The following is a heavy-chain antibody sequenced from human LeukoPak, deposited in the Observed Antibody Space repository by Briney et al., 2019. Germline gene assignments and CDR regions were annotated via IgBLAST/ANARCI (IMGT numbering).Heavy chain of an antibody. J-gene: IGHJ3*02. Sequence: PSETLSLTCTVSGGSISSGGYYWSWIRQPPGKGLEWIGYIYHSGSTYYNPSLKSRVTISVDRSKNQFSLKLSSVTAADTAVYYCETSNLVNDAFDIRGQGTMVTVSS. CDR2: IYHSGST. D-gene: IGHD3-22*01. CDR1: GGSISSGGYY. V-gene: IGHV4-30-2*01. CDR3: ETSNLVNDAFDI.